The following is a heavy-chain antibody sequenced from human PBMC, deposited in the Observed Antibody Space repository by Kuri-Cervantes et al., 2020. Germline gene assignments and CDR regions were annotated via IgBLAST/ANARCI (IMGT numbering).Heavy chain of an antibody. D-gene: IGHD6-19*01. CDR3: ARGTAVAGTIDY. Sequence: SQTLSLTCAVYGGSFSGYYWSWIRQPPGKGLEWIGEINHSGSTNYNPSLKSRVTISVDKSKNQFSLKLSSVTAADTAVYYCARGTAVAGTIDYWGQGTPVTVSS. V-gene: IGHV4-34*01. CDR2: INHSGST. CDR1: GGSFSGYY. J-gene: IGHJ4*02.